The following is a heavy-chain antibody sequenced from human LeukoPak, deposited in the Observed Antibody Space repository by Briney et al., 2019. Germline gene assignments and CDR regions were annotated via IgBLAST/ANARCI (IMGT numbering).Heavy chain of an antibody. Sequence: TGGSLSLPCAVSVYPHSSFPMRGVPHARGKARVGVTAISGSGGSTYYADSVKGRFTISRNNSKNTRFLQMNSRRAEDTAVYYCARRALAARIFDYWGQGTLVTVSS. CDR3: ARRALAARIFDY. V-gene: IGHV3-23*01. J-gene: IGHJ4*02. CDR1: VYPHSSFP. CDR2: ISGSGGST. D-gene: IGHD6-6*01.